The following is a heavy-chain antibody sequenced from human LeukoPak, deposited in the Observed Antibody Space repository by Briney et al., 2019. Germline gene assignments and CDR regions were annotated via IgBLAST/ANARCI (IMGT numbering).Heavy chain of an antibody. V-gene: IGHV1-18*01. CDR1: GYTFTSYG. CDR2: ISAYNGNT. CDR3: ARNYDILTGYPEAFDI. J-gene: IGHJ3*02. D-gene: IGHD3-9*01. Sequence: SVKVSCKASGYTFTSYGISWVRQAPGQGLEWMGWISAYNGNTNYAQKLQGRVTMTTDTSTSTAYMELRSLRSDDTAVYYCARNYDILTGYPEAFDIWGQGTMVTVSS.